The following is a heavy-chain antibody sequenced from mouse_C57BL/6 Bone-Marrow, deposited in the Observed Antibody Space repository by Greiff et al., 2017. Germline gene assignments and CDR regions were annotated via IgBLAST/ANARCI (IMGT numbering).Heavy chain of an antibody. CDR1: GFNIKDDY. CDR3: TTSYYGSSYAWFAY. V-gene: IGHV14-4*01. J-gene: IGHJ3*01. D-gene: IGHD1-1*01. CDR2: IDPENGDT. Sequence: VQLQQSGAELVRPEASVKLSCTASGFNIKDDYMHWVKQRPEQGLEWIGWIDPENGDTEYASKFQGKATITADTSSNTAYLQLSSLTSEDTAVYYCTTSYYGSSYAWFAYWGQGTLVTVSA.